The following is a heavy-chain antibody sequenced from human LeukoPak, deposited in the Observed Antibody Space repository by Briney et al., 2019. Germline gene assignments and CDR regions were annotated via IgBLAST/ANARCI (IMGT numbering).Heavy chain of an antibody. V-gene: IGHV1-8*01. J-gene: IGHJ4*02. CDR2: MNPNSGNT. CDR3: ARNASGTGYTA. D-gene: IGHD3-9*01. CDR1: GYTFTNDD. Sequence: ASVKVSCKASGYTFTNDDISWVRQATGQGLEWIGKMNPNSGNTGYAQKFQGRATMTRSTSVSTVRMELNSLTSEDTAVYFCARNASGTGYTAWGQGTLVTVSS.